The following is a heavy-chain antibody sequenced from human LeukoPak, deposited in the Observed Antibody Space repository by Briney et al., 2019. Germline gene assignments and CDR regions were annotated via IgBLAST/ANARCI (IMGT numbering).Heavy chain of an antibody. D-gene: IGHD3-22*01. J-gene: IGHJ4*02. Sequence: GGSLRLSCAASGFTFSSYAMHWVRQAPGKGLEWVAVISYDGSNKYYADSVKGRFTISRDNSKNTLYLQMNSLRAEDTAVYYCARESYYYDSSGANEGFDYWGQGTLVTVSS. V-gene: IGHV3-30*04. CDR1: GFTFSSYA. CDR3: ARESYYYDSSGANEGFDY. CDR2: ISYDGSNK.